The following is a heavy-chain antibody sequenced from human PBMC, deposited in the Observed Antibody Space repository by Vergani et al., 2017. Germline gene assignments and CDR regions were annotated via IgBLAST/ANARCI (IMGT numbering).Heavy chain of an antibody. D-gene: IGHD6-19*01. CDR2: IYYSGST. CDR1: GGSISSYY. CDR3: ARYSSGWYPYYYYYGMDV. V-gene: IGHV4-59*01. J-gene: IGHJ6*02. Sequence: QVQLQESGPGLVKPSETLSLTCTVSGGSISSYYWSWIRQPPGKGLEWIGYIYYSGSTNYNPSLKSRVTISVDTSKNQFSLKLSSVTAADTAVYYCARYSSGWYPYYYYYGMDVWGQGTTVTVSS.